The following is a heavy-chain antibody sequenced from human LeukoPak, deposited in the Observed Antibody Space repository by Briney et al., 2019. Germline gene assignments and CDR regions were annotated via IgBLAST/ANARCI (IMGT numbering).Heavy chain of an antibody. CDR3: AKDRGGYSYAADY. CDR1: GFTFDDYA. Sequence: HGGSLRLSCAASGFTFDDYAMHWVRQAPGNGLERVSLISGDGGSTYYVDSVKGRFAISRDNSKNSLYLQMNSLRTDDTALYYCAKDRGGYSYAADYWGQGTLVTVSS. J-gene: IGHJ4*02. CDR2: ISGDGGST. D-gene: IGHD5-18*01. V-gene: IGHV3-43*02.